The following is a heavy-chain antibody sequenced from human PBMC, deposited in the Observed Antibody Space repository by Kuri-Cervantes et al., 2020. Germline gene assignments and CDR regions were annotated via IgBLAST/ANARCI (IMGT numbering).Heavy chain of an antibody. Sequence: GGSLRLSCAASGFTFSSYGMHWVRQAPGKGLEWVAVISYDGSNKYYADSVKGRFTISRDNSKNTLYLQVNTLTTEDTAVYYCAKEPNKYAGGWYSREWGQGTLVTVSS. D-gene: IGHD6-19*01. J-gene: IGHJ4*02. V-gene: IGHV3-30*18. CDR1: GFTFSSYG. CDR3: AKEPNKYAGGWYSRE. CDR2: ISYDGSNK.